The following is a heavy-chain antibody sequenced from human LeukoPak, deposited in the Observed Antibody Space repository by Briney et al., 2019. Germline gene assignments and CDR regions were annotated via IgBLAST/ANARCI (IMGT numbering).Heavy chain of an antibody. CDR2: ISGSGDNT. CDR3: AKGSYYDSSGSFYFDY. D-gene: IGHD3-22*01. Sequence: GGSLRLSCAASRFTFSSYAMTWVRQAPGKGLEWVSGISGSGDNTYYADSVKGRFTISRDNSKNTLYVQVNSLGTEDTAAYYCAKGSYYDSSGSFYFDYWGQGTLVTVSS. CDR1: RFTFSSYA. J-gene: IGHJ4*02. V-gene: IGHV3-23*01.